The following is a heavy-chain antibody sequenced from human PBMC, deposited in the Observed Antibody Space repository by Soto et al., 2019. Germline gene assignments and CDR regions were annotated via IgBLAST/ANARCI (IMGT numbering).Heavy chain of an antibody. CDR3: ATRITVFGSLIPPFDP. J-gene: IGHJ5*02. CDR1: GGSVNGYY. V-gene: IGHV4-34*01. CDR2: INHTGGT. D-gene: IGHD3-3*01. Sequence: PSETLSLTCAVYGGSVNGYYWNWIRQPPGKGLEWIGEINHTGGTHCNPSLKSRVTMSVDTSKNQFSLRLSSVTAADTAIYYCATRITVFGSLIPPFDPWGQGTQVTVSS.